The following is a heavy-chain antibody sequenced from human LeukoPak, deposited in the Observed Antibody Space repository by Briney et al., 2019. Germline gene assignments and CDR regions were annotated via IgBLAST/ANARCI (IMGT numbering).Heavy chain of an antibody. CDR2: IYSSGGT. CDR1: GGYISNSSSY. CDR3: ARSDGYGLVGI. J-gene: IGHJ3*02. V-gene: IGHV4-39*07. D-gene: IGHD3-10*01. Sequence: SETLSLTCTVSGGYISNSSSYWGWIRQPPGKGLEWIGSIYSSGGTYYNPSLKSRAIILIDTAKNHVSLNLSSVTAADTAVYYCARSDGYGLVGIWGQGTMVTVSS.